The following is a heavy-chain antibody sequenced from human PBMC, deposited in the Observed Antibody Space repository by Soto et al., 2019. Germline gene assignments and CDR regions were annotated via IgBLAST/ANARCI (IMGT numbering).Heavy chain of an antibody. J-gene: IGHJ4*02. CDR2: ISAYNGNP. CDR1: GYKFTGYG. V-gene: IGHV1-18*01. Sequence: ASVKVSCKASGYKFTGYGIGWVRQAPGQGLEWMGWISAYNGNPSYAQKFQGRVTMTTDTSTSTAYMELRRLRADDTAVYFCARVFRLAVESSCFDYWGQGTLVTVSS. D-gene: IGHD6-19*01. CDR3: ARVFRLAVESSCFDY.